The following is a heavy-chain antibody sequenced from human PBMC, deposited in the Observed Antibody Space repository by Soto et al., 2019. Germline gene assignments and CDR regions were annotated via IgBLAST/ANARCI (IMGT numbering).Heavy chain of an antibody. CDR3: AKAVDITIFGVVTKTSGWFDP. V-gene: IGHV3-23*01. CDR1: GFTFSSYA. Sequence: EVQLLESGGGLVQPGGSLRLSCAASGFTFSSYAMSWVRQAPGKGLEWVSAISGSGGSTYYADSVKGRFTISRDNSKNTLYQQMNSLRAEDTAVYYCAKAVDITIFGVVTKTSGWFDPWGQGTLVTVSS. CDR2: ISGSGGST. J-gene: IGHJ5*02. D-gene: IGHD3-3*01.